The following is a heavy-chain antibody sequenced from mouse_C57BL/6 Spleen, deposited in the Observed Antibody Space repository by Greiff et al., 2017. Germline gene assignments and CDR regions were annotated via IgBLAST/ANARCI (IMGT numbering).Heavy chain of an antibody. D-gene: IGHD1-1*01. Sequence: VQLQQSGAELVKPGASVKMSCKASGYTFTTYPIEWMKQNHGTSLEWIGNFPPYNDDTKYNEKFKGKATFAVEKSSSTVYLELSRLTSDDSSVYYCARGWPRHGYYFDYWAQGTTLTVSS. CDR3: ARGWPRHGYYFDY. V-gene: IGHV1-47*01. J-gene: IGHJ2*01. CDR1: GYTFTTYP. CDR2: FPPYNDDT.